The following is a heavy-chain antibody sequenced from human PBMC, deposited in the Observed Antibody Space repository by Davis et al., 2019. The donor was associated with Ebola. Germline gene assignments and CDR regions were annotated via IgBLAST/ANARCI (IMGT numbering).Heavy chain of an antibody. CDR2: INHSGST. V-gene: IGHV4-39*07. J-gene: IGHJ6*02. CDR1: GGSISSSGYY. Sequence: SETLSLTCTVSGGSISSSGYYWSWIRQPPGKGLEWIGEINHSGSTNYNPSLKSRVTISVDTSKNQFSLKLSSVTAADTAVYYCARGRYDFWSGYHNYYYYGMDVWGQGTTVTVSS. CDR3: ARGRYDFWSGYHNYYYYGMDV. D-gene: IGHD3-3*01.